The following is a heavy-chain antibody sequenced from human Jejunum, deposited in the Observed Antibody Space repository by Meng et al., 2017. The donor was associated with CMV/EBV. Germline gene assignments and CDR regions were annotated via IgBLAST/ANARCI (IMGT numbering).Heavy chain of an antibody. Sequence: MSGIHQAPRRGLEWVSYITSGSTIYYEDSVKGQFTIYRDNAKNSLYLQMNSLRAEDTAVYYCAREARYYASSGSSSGLDVWGQGTTVTVSS. V-gene: IGHV3-11*04. D-gene: IGHD3-22*01. J-gene: IGHJ6*02. CDR3: AREARYYASSGSSSGLDV. CDR2: ITSGSTI.